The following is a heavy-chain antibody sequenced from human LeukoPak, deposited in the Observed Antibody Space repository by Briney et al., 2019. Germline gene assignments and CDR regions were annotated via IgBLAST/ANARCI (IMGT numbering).Heavy chain of an antibody. Sequence: SETLSLTCTVSGDSISGYYWSWIRQPPGKGLEWIGYVYHTGHTHYSPSLKSRVTVSLDTSRNQFSLKLSSVTAADTAVYYCARGRFNVVVPAAIRRYFDYWGQGTLVTVSS. CDR3: ARGRFNVVVPAAIRRYFDY. D-gene: IGHD2-2*02. CDR1: GDSISGYY. CDR2: VYHTGHT. J-gene: IGHJ4*02. V-gene: IGHV4-59*12.